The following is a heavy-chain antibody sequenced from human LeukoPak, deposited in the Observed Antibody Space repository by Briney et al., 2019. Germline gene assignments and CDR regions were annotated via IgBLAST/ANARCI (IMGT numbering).Heavy chain of an antibody. CDR2: INPSGGST. V-gene: IGHV1-46*01. D-gene: IGHD3-22*01. CDR1: GYTFTSYY. CDR3: ARDPPFIKGSGYAAGYFDY. J-gene: IGHJ4*02. Sequence: ASVKVSCKASGYTFTSYYMHWVRQAPGQGLEWVGIINPSGGSTSYAQKFQGRVTMTRDTSTSTVYMELSSLRSEDTAVYYCARDPPFIKGSGYAAGYFDYWGREPWSPSPQ.